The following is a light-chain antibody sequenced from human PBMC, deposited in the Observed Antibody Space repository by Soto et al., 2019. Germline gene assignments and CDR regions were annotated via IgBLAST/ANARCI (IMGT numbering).Light chain of an antibody. CDR2: EVT. Sequence: QSVLTQPPSASGSPGQSVTISCTGSSSNIGGYEYVSWYQQHPGKAPKLVIYEVTKRPSGVPDRFSGSKSANTASLTVSGLQAEDEADYYCCSHAGNSVVFGTGTKLTVL. CDR3: CSHAGNSVV. CDR1: SSNIGGYEY. J-gene: IGLJ1*01. V-gene: IGLV2-8*01.